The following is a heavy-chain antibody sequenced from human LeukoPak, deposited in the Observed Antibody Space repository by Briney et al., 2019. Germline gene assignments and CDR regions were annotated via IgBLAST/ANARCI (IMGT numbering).Heavy chain of an antibody. D-gene: IGHD3-10*01. J-gene: IGHJ3*02. V-gene: IGHV4-30-2*01. CDR1: GGSISSGGYS. Sequence: SETLSLTCAVSGGSISSGGYSWSWIRQPPGKGLEWIGCIYHTGSTYYNPSLKSRVTISVDRSKNQFSLKLSSVTAADTAVYYCARFTYYYGSGSSMIDAFDIWGQGTMVTVSS. CDR3: ARFTYYYGSGSSMIDAFDI. CDR2: IYHTGST.